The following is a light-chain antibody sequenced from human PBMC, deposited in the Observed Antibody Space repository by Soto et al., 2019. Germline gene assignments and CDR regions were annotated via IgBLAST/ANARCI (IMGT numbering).Light chain of an antibody. Sequence: QAVVTQPPSASGTPGQRVTISCSGSSSNVGGNPVNWYQHVPTTAPKLLIYTNTQRPSGVPDRFSGSKSDTSASLAISGLQSEDEADYYCASWDDSLNGPVFGTGTKLTVL. CDR2: TNT. V-gene: IGLV1-44*01. CDR3: ASWDDSLNGPV. J-gene: IGLJ1*01. CDR1: SSNVGGNP.